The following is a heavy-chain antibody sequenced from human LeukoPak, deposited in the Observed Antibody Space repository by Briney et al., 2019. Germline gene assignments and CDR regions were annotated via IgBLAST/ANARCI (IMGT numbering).Heavy chain of an antibody. CDR2: ISFDGSDA. CDR3: AVSYRMDP. J-gene: IGHJ5*02. Sequence: PGGSLRLSCAASGFTFSGFWMHWVRQAPGKGLVWVSCISFDGSDATYADSVKGRFTISRDNAKNTLHLQMDSLTVEDTAVYYCAVSYRMDPWGQGTLVTVSS. D-gene: IGHD1-14*01. CDR1: GFTFSGFW. V-gene: IGHV3-74*01.